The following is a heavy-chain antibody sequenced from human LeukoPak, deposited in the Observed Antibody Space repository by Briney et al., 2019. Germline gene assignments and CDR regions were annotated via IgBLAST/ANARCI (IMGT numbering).Heavy chain of an antibody. Sequence: GGSLRLSCAASGFTFSSYWMSWVRQAPGKGLEWVANIKQDGSEKYYVDSVKGRFTISRDNVKNSLYLQMNSLRAEDTAVYYCARGYDITGYYMDVWGKGTTVTISS. CDR2: IKQDGSEK. J-gene: IGHJ6*03. CDR3: ARGYDITGYYMDV. D-gene: IGHD3-9*01. V-gene: IGHV3-7*01. CDR1: GFTFSSYW.